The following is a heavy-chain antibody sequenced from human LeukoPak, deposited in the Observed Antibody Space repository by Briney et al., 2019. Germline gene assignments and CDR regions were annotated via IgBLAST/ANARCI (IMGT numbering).Heavy chain of an antibody. V-gene: IGHV3-30-3*01. J-gene: IGHJ4*02. Sequence: GGSLRLSCAASGFTFSSYAMHWVRQAPGKGLEWVAVISYDGSNKYYADSVKGRFTISRDNSKNTLYLQMNSLRAEDTAVYYCARDAGPGSPGYPYYFDYWGQGTLVTVSS. CDR3: ARDAGPGSPGYPYYFDY. CDR1: GFTFSSYA. CDR2: ISYDGSNK. D-gene: IGHD2-15*01.